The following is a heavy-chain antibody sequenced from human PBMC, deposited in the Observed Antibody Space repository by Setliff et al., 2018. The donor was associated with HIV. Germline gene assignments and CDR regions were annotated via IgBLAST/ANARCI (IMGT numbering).Heavy chain of an antibody. Sequence: PSETLSLTCTVSGGSISSGSNYWSWIRQPAGKGLEWIGHIYTSGSTNYNPSLKSRVTISVDTSKNQFYLKLSSVTAADTAVYFCAKSSPSIGYITDCWGQGAPVTVSS. CDR3: AKSSPSIGYITDC. D-gene: IGHD5-12*01. J-gene: IGHJ4*02. CDR2: IYTSGST. V-gene: IGHV4-61*09. CDR1: GGSISSGSNY.